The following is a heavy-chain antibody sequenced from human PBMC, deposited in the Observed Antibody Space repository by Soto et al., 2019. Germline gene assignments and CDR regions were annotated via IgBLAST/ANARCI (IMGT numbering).Heavy chain of an antibody. V-gene: IGHV1-69*12. D-gene: IGHD2-2*02. CDR1: GGTFSSYA. J-gene: IGHJ6*02. CDR2: IIPIFGTA. CDR3: ARRPAAAIPGAYYYYGMDV. Sequence: QVQLVQSGAEVKKPGSSVKVSCKASGGTFSSYAISWVRQAPGQGLEWMGGIIPIFGTANYAQKFQGRVTITADESTSTAYMELSSLRSEDTAVYYCARRPAAAIPGAYYYYGMDVWGQGTTVTVSS.